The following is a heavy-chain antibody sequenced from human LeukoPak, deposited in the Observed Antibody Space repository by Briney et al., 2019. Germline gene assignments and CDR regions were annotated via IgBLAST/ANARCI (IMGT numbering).Heavy chain of an antibody. J-gene: IGHJ4*02. CDR3: AKQLGYCSDGSCYFPY. CDR1: EFDFSSHA. Sequence: QSGGSLRLSCAASEFDFSSHAMTWVRQAPGKGLEWVSAISISGSKTYYADSVKGRFTISRDNSKNTLYLQMNSLGAEDTAVYYCAKQLGYCSDGSCYFPYWGQGTLVTVSS. CDR2: ISISGSKT. D-gene: IGHD2-15*01. V-gene: IGHV3-23*01.